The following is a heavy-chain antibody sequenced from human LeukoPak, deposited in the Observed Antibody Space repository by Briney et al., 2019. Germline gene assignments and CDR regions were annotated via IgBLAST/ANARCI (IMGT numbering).Heavy chain of an antibody. V-gene: IGHV3-30*04. D-gene: IGHD6-19*01. CDR3: ARGSGWYPFDY. Sequence: GGSLRLSCAASGFTFSSYAMHWVRQAPGKGLEWVAVISYDGSNKYYADSVKGRFTISRDNAKNSLYLQMNSLRAEDKAVYYCARGSGWYPFDYWGQGTLVTVSS. CDR2: ISYDGSNK. CDR1: GFTFSSYA. J-gene: IGHJ4*02.